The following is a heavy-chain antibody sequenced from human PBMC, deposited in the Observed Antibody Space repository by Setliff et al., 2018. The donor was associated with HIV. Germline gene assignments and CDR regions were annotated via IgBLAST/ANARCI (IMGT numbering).Heavy chain of an antibody. CDR1: GGSFSGYY. CDR2: INHSGST. D-gene: IGHD4-17*01. Sequence: PSETLSLTCAVYGGSFSGYYWSWIRQPPGKGLEWIGEINHSGSTNYNPSLKSRVSMSVDKSKNQFSVKLTSVTAADSAVYYCARFEVTPVTTRDSWGQGTLVTVSS. J-gene: IGHJ4*02. CDR3: ARFEVTPVTTRDS. V-gene: IGHV4-34*01.